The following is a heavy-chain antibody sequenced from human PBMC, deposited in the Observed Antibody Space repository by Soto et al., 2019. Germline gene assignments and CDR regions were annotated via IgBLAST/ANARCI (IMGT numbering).Heavy chain of an antibody. CDR1: GLTFTDYW. V-gene: IGHV3-7*01. J-gene: IGHJ4*02. D-gene: IGHD2-21*02. CDR2: IKQDESEK. CDR3: VSPSDWPDY. Sequence: PGGSLRLSCVTYGLTFTDYWMSWVRQAPGKGLEWVANIKQDESEKNYLDSVKGRFTISRDNAKNSLYLQMNSLRAEDTAIYYCVSPSDWPDYWGQGTPVTVSS.